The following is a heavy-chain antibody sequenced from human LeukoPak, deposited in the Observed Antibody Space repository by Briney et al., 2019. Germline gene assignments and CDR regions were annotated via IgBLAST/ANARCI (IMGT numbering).Heavy chain of an antibody. J-gene: IGHJ4*02. D-gene: IGHD6-19*01. V-gene: IGHV1-18*01. CDR3: AGERSGWPPDY. CDR2: ISAYNGNT. Sequence: GASVKVSCKASGYTFTSFGISWVRQAPGQGLEWMGWISAYNGNTDYAQKFQGRVTMTKDTSTSTVYMELRSLRSDDTAVYYCAGERSGWPPDYWGQGTLVTVSS. CDR1: GYTFTSFG.